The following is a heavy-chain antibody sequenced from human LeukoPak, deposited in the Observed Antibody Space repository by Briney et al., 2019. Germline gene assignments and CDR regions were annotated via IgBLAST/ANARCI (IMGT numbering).Heavy chain of an antibody. J-gene: IGHJ6*03. V-gene: IGHV3-21*01. CDR1: GFTFSTYS. CDR3: AKSWGYTRPYYNYIDV. D-gene: IGHD3-16*02. Sequence: GGSLRLSCAGSGFTFSTYSMNWVRQAPGKGLEWVSSITSSNNYIYYADSMKGRFTISRDNAKNSLYLQMNSLRAEDTAVYYCAKSWGYTRPYYNYIDVWGKGTTVTVSS. CDR2: ITSSNNYI.